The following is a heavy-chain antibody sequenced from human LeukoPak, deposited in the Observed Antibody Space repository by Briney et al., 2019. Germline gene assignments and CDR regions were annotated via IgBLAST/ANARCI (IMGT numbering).Heavy chain of an antibody. CDR2: IIPIFGTA. CDR3: ASLHISVLPYYFDY. V-gene: IGHV1-69*13. CDR1: GGTFSSYA. J-gene: IGHJ4*02. Sequence: SVKVSCKASGGTFSSYAIGWVRQAPGQGLEWMGGIIPIFGTANYAQKFQGRVTITADESTSTAYMELSSLRSEDTAVYYCASLHISVLPYYFDYWGQGTLVTVSS. D-gene: IGHD2-21*01.